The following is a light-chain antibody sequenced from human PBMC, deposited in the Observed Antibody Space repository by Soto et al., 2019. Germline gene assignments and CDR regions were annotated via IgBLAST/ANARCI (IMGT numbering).Light chain of an antibody. Sequence: QSALTQPASVSGSPGQSITISCTGTSSDIGSYNYVSWYLQHPGKAPKLIVFEVSNRPSGISDRFSGSKSGNTAYLTISGLQTEDEAVYYCNSFTSSNTLPYVFGTGTKVTVL. CDR2: EVS. J-gene: IGLJ1*01. CDR3: NSFTSSNTLPYV. CDR1: SSDIGSYNY. V-gene: IGLV2-14*01.